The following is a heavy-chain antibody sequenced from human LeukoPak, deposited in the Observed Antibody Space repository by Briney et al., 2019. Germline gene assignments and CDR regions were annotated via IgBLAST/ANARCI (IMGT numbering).Heavy chain of an antibody. J-gene: IGHJ4*02. V-gene: IGHV3-23*01. CDR1: GFSFSNYA. CDR3: AKDLFSYSSGGFFDY. Sequence: PGGSLRLSCAASGFSFSNYAMTWVRQAPGKGLEWVSAISGSGVTTYYADSVKGRFTISRDNSKNTLYLQMNSLRAEDTAVYYCAKDLFSYSSGGFFDYWGQGTLVTVSS. CDR2: ISGSGVTT. D-gene: IGHD6-19*01.